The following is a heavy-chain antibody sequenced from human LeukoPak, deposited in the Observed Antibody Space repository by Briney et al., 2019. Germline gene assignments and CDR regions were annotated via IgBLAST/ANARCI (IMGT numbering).Heavy chain of an antibody. J-gene: IGHJ4*02. D-gene: IGHD3-9*01. CDR2: ISSSSSYI. Sequence: GGSLRLSCAGSGFTFSDYAMRWVRQAPGKGLEWVSSISSSSSYIYYADSVKGRFTISRDNAKNSLYLQMNSLRAEDTAVYYCAGTYYDILTGYYEAYWGQGTLVTVSS. CDR1: GFTFSDYA. CDR3: AGTYYDILTGYYEAY. V-gene: IGHV3-21*01.